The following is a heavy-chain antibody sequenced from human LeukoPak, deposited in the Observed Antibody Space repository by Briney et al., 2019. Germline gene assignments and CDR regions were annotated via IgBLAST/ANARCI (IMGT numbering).Heavy chain of an antibody. J-gene: IGHJ4*02. CDR1: GYIFSSYW. CDR3: ARLELGIARDPHYFDY. CDR2: IYPGDSDT. V-gene: IGHV5-51*01. D-gene: IGHD7-27*01. Sequence: GESLKISCKGSGYIFSSYWIGWVRQMPGKGLEWMGIIYPGDSDTRYSPSFQGQVTISADKSISTAYLQWSSLKASDTAMYYCARLELGIARDPHYFDYWGQGTLVTVSS.